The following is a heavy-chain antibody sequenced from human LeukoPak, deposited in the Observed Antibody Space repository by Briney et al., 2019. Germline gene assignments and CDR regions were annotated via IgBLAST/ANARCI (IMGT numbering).Heavy chain of an antibody. CDR1: GFTVSSNY. Sequence: GGSLRLSCAASGFTVSSNYMSWVRQAPGKGLEWVSVTYSSGSTYYADSVKGRFTISRDNSKNTLHLQMNSLIAEDTAVYYCARDVYTGRYYLDYWGQGNLVTVSS. CDR2: TYSSGST. CDR3: ARDVYTGRYYLDY. V-gene: IGHV3-53*01. D-gene: IGHD1-26*01. J-gene: IGHJ4*02.